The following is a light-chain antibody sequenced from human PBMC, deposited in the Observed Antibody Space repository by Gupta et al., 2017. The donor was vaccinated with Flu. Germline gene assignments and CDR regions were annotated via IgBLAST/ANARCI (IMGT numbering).Light chain of an antibody. J-gene: IGKJ2*03. Sequence: DIQMTQSPSTLSASVGDRVTITCRASQSISSWLAWYQQKPGKAPKVLIYKASNLQSGVSSRISGSGSGTEFTLTISSLQPDDFAVYFCQQYNSFPYSFGQGTKLEIK. CDR2: KAS. V-gene: IGKV1-5*03. CDR3: QQYNSFPYS. CDR1: QSISSW.